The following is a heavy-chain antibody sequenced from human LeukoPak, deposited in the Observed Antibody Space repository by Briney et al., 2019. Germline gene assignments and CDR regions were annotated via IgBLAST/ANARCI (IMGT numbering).Heavy chain of an antibody. CDR3: ARWGATGYGDY. V-gene: IGHV3-48*03. CDR1: GFTFSSYG. Sequence: GGSLRLSCAASGFTFSSYGMNWVRQAPGKGLEWVSYISDSSSTTYYADSVKGRLTISRDNAKNSLYLQMNSLRAEDTAVYYCARWGATGYGDYWGQGTLVTVSS. D-gene: IGHD3-9*01. CDR2: ISDSSSTT. J-gene: IGHJ4*02.